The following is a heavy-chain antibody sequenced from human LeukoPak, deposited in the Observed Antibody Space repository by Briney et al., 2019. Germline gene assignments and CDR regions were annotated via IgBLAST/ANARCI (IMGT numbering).Heavy chain of an antibody. CDR1: GFTFDDYY. D-gene: IGHD3-10*01. Sequence: GGSLRLSCAASGFTFDDYYMSWVRQAPGKGLEWVSYISTSGSIIFYADSVKGRFTISRDNAKNSLYLQMNSLRAEDTAVYYCARAQGLLWFGELLPYDYWGQGTLVTVSS. CDR2: ISTSGSII. J-gene: IGHJ4*02. V-gene: IGHV3-11*04. CDR3: ARAQGLLWFGELLPYDY.